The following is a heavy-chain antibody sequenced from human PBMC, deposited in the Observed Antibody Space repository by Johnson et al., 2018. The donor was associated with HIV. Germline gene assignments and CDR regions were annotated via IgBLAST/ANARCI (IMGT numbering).Heavy chain of an antibody. J-gene: IGHJ3*02. CDR1: GFIFSRYV. D-gene: IGHD2-21*02. V-gene: IGHV3-30-3*01. CDR3: ARDSAYCGGDCHDAFDI. CDR2: VSYDGSNK. Sequence: QVQLVESGGGVVQPGRSLRVSCAASGFIFSRYVMHRVRQAPGKGLEWRAVVSYDGSNKYNADSVRGRFIISRDKSKNTLCLQMNSLRAEDTAVYECARDSAYCGGDCHDAFDIWGQGTMVTVSS.